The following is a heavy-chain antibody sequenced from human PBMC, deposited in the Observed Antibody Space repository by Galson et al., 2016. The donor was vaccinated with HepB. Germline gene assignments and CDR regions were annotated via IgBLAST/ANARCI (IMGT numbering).Heavy chain of an antibody. CDR3: ARERVYYYGPGSYYTLDY. CDR2: INPSDGST. Sequence: SGYTFNNYFMHWVRQAPGQGLEWMGLINPSDGSTKYAQKFQGRVTMTRDTSTSTVYMELSSLRSEDTAVYYCARERVYYYGPGSYYTLDYWGQGTLVTVSS. V-gene: IGHV1-46*02. D-gene: IGHD3-10*01. J-gene: IGHJ4*02. CDR1: GYTFNNYF.